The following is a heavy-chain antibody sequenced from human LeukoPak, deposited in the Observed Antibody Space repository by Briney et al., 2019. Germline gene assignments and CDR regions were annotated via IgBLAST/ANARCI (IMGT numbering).Heavy chain of an antibody. CDR3: ARVEHNTSYGGYATYYYYYMDV. CDR2: IYYSGST. Sequence: SETLSLTCTVSGGPISRSSYYWGRIRQPPGKGLEWIGSIYYSGSTYYNPSLKSRVTISVDTSKNQFSLKLSSVTAADTAVYYCARVEHNTSYGGYATYYYYYMDVWGKGTTVTVSS. D-gene: IGHD5-12*01. CDR1: GGPISRSSYY. J-gene: IGHJ6*03. V-gene: IGHV4-39*07.